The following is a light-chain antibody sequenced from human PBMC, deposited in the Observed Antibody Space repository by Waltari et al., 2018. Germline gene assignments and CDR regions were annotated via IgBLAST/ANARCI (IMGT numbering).Light chain of an antibody. CDR3: SSQSSNDVVL. CDR1: STDVGCYNS. Sequence: QSALTQPASVSGSPGQSVTIFCAGSSTDVGCYNSFSWYQEHPGQAPSVIIYDVSDRPSGVSDRFSGSKSGNTAALTISGLQAEDEADYYCSSQSSNDVVLFGGGTKLTVL. J-gene: IGLJ2*01. V-gene: IGLV2-14*01. CDR2: DVS.